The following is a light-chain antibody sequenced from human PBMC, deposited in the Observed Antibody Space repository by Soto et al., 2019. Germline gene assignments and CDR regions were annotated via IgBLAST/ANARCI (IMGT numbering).Light chain of an antibody. J-gene: IGLJ2*01. CDR2: DVS. V-gene: IGLV2-14*01. Sequence: QSVLTQPASVSGSPGQSITISCTGTSSDVGGYNYVSWYQQHPGKAPKLMIYDVSNRPSGVSNRFSGSKSGNTASLTISGLKAEDEADYYCSSYTSSSTVVFGGGTKLTFL. CDR1: SSDVGGYNY. CDR3: SSYTSSSTVV.